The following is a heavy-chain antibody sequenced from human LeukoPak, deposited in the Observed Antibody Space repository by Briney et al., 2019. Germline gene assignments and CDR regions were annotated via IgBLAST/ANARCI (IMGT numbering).Heavy chain of an antibody. CDR3: TRHEGNNPKMFDY. J-gene: IGHJ4*02. Sequence: GGSLRLSCAASGFTVSSNYMSWVRQAPGKGLEWVSVIYSGGSTYYADSVKGRFTISRDDSKNVAYLQMNSLKTEDTAVYYCTRHEGNNPKMFDYWGQGTLVTVSS. D-gene: IGHD1/OR15-1a*01. CDR1: GFTVSSNY. V-gene: IGHV3-53*01. CDR2: IYSGGST.